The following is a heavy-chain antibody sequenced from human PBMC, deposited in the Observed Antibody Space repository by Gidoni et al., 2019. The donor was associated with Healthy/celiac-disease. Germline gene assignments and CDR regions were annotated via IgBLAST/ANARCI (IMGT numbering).Heavy chain of an antibody. D-gene: IGHD7-27*01. CDR3: ARALGIYSGWFDP. Sequence: QVQLQQWGAGLLKPSETLSLTCAVNGGSFSGYYWSWIRQPPGKGLEWIGEINHSGSTNYNPSLKSRVTISVDTSKNQFSLKLSSVTPADTAVYYCARALGIYSGWFDPWGQGTLVTVSS. CDR2: INHSGST. V-gene: IGHV4-34*01. CDR1: GGSFSGYY. J-gene: IGHJ5*02.